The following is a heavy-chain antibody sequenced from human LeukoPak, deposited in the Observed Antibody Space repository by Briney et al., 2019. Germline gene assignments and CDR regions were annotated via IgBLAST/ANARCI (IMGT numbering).Heavy chain of an antibody. CDR2: ISSSGITI. V-gene: IGHV3-48*03. J-gene: IGHJ3*02. CDR3: MRDDDTDAFDI. D-gene: IGHD3-22*01. Sequence: SGESLRLSCAASGFTFSPYEMNWVRQAPGKGLEWVSYISSSGITIYYADSVKGRFTISRDNAKNSLFLQMNSLRAEDTAVYYCMRDDDTDAFDIWGQGTMVTVSS. CDR1: GFTFSPYE.